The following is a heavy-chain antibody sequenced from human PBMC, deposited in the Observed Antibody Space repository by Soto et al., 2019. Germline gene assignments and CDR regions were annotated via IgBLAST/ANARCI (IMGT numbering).Heavy chain of an antibody. CDR3: ARDNGYSSSSMGY. Sequence: QVQLVESGGGVVQPGRSLRLSCAASGFTFSSYGMHWVRQAPGKGLEWVAVIWYDGSNKYYADSVKGRFTISRDNSKNTLYRQMNSLRAEDTAVYYCARDNGYSSSSMGYWGQGTLVTVSS. CDR1: GFTFSSYG. D-gene: IGHD6-6*01. CDR2: IWYDGSNK. J-gene: IGHJ4*02. V-gene: IGHV3-33*01.